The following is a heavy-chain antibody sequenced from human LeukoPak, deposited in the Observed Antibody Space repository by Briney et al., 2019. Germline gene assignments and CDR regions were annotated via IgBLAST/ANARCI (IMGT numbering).Heavy chain of an antibody. CDR2: IYYSGST. V-gene: IGHV4-59*01. D-gene: IGHD3-9*01. CDR3: ARNPGSRFYDILTGYRDAFDI. Sequence: PSETLSLTCTVSGGSISSYYWSWIRQPPGKGLEGIGYIYYSGSTNYNPSLKSRVTISVDTSKNQFSLKLSSVTAADTAVYYCARNPGSRFYDILTGYRDAFDIWGQGTMVTVSS. CDR1: GGSISSYY. J-gene: IGHJ3*02.